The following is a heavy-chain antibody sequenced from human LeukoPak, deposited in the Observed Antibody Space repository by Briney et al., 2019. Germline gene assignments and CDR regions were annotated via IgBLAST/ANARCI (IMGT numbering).Heavy chain of an antibody. CDR3: ARNPGSDYPEW. Sequence: SETLSLTCTVSGGSISGGTWWSWVRQPPGKGLEWIGEIYHSGSTNYNPSLKSRATISVDKSKNQFSLKLTSVTAADTAVYYCARNPGSDYPEWWGQGTLVTVSS. CDR2: IYHSGST. CDR1: GGSISGGTW. J-gene: IGHJ4*02. D-gene: IGHD4-17*01. V-gene: IGHV4-4*02.